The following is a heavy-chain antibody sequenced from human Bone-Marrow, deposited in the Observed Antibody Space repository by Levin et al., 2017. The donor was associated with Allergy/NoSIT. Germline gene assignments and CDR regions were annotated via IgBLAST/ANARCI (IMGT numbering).Heavy chain of an antibody. V-gene: IGHV1-18*01. D-gene: IGHD2-21*02. CDR3: ARVGVWKGNWKYYFDD. J-gene: IGHJ4*02. CDR2: ISTYNGNT. Sequence: GGSLRLSCKASGYEFTSHGINWVRQATGQGLEWIGWISTYNGNTNYARKFQGRVTVTTDTSTSTAYMELRSLRSDDTAIYYCARVGVWKGNWKYYFDDWGQGTLVTVSS. CDR1: GYEFTSHG.